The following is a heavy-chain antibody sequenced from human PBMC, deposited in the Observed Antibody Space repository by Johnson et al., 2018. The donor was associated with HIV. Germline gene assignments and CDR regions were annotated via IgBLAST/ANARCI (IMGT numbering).Heavy chain of an antibody. CDR1: GFTFSDSY. Sequence: QVQLVESGGGLVRPGESLRLSCVASGFTFSDSYMNWIRQAPGKGLEWIAYISSGGSGMNYADSVKGRFTVSRDNAKKSLYLHMTSLKAEDTALYYCARDPTTHYSRLTGDFGAFDIWGQGTMVTVSS. V-gene: IGHV3-11*01. J-gene: IGHJ3*02. CDR3: ARDPTTHYSRLTGDFGAFDI. D-gene: IGHD7-27*01. CDR2: ISSGGSGM.